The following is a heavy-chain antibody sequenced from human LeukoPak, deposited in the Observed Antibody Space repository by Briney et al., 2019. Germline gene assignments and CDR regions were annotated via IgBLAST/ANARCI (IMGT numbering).Heavy chain of an antibody. CDR3: AKPAYYDSSDRAHLDY. CDR1: GFTFSSYA. D-gene: IGHD3-22*01. V-gene: IGHV3-23*01. CDR2: ISGSGGST. J-gene: IGHJ4*02. Sequence: GGSLRLSCAASGFTFSSYAMSWVRQAPGKGLEWVSGISGSGGSTYYADSVKGRLTISRDNSKNTLYLQMNSLRAEDTAVYYCAKPAYYDSSDRAHLDYWGQGTLVTVSS.